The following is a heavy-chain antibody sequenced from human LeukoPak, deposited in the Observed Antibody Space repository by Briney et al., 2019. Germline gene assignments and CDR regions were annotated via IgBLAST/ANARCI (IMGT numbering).Heavy chain of an antibody. V-gene: IGHV3-48*01. J-gene: IGHJ4*02. CDR3: ARAPLEIVGIDY. D-gene: IGHD1-26*01. CDR1: GFTFGSFG. Sequence: QTGGSLRLSCAASGFTFGSFGMNWVRQAPGRGLEWVSYISSSGNAIYYAESVKGRFTISRDNARNSLYLQMDSLRVEDTAVYYCARAPLEIVGIDYWGQGTLVTVSS. CDR2: ISSSGNAI.